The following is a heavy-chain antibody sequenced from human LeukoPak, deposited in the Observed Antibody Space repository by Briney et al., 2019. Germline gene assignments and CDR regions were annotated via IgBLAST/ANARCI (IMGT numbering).Heavy chain of an antibody. CDR3: ARSNLLTPTFDY. V-gene: IGHV1-3*01. D-gene: IGHD2-15*01. Sequence: ASVKVSCKASGYTFTSYAMHWVRQAPGQRLEWMGWINAGNGNTKYSQKFQGRVTITRDTSASTAYMELSSLRSEDTAVYYCARSNLLTPTFDYWGQGTLVTVSS. CDR1: GYTFTSYA. CDR2: INAGNGNT. J-gene: IGHJ4*02.